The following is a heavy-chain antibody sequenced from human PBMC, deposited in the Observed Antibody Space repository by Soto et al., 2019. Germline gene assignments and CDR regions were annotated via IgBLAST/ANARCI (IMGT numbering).Heavy chain of an antibody. V-gene: IGHV4-4*02. J-gene: IGHJ4*02. Sequence: PSETLSLTCAVSGGSISSSNWWSWVRQPPGKGLEWIGEIYHSGSTNYNPSLKSRVTISVDKSKNQFSLKLSSVTAADTAVYYCARVRGYAAEALGLRFDYWGQGTLVTVSS. CDR3: ARVRGYAAEALGLRFDY. CDR2: IYHSGST. D-gene: IGHD5-12*01. CDR1: GGSISSSNW.